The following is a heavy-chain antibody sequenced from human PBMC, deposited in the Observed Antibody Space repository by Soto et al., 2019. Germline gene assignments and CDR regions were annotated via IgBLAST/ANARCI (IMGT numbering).Heavy chain of an antibody. J-gene: IGHJ4*02. CDR3: ARIATWLVRAVDY. V-gene: IGHV4-39*01. D-gene: IGHD6-19*01. Sequence: QLQLQESGPGLVKPSETLSLTCTVYGGSISSSSYYWGWIRQPPGKGLEWIGSIYYSGSTYYNPSLKSRVTISVDTSKNQFSLKLSSVTAADTAVYYCARIATWLVRAVDYWGQGTLVTVSS. CDR1: GGSISSSSYY. CDR2: IYYSGST.